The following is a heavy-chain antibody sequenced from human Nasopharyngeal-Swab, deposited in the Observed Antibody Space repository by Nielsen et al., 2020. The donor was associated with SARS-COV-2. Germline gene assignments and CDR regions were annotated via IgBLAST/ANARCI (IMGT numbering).Heavy chain of an antibody. Sequence: ASVKVSCKASGYTFTSYAMHWVRQAPGQRLEWMGWINAGNGNTKYSQKFQGRVTMTRDTSTSTVYMELSSLRSEDTAVHYCARDSGYCSGGSCYPGDYWGQGTLVTVSS. J-gene: IGHJ4*02. D-gene: IGHD2-15*01. CDR3: ARDSGYCSGGSCYPGDY. V-gene: IGHV1-3*01. CDR1: GYTFTSYA. CDR2: INAGNGNT.